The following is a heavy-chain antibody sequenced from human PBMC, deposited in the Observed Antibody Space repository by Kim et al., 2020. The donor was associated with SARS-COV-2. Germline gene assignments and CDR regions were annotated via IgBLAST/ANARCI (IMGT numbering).Heavy chain of an antibody. J-gene: IGHJ6*02. CDR1: GFTFSNAW. CDR2: IKSKTDGGTT. Sequence: GGSLRLSCAASGFTFSNAWMSWVRQAPGKGLEWVGRIKSKTDGGTTDYAAPVKGRFTISRDDSKNTLYLQMNSLKTEDTAVYYCTTEPEGWYLSYYGMDVWGQGTTVTVSS. CDR3: TTEPEGWYLSYYGMDV. D-gene: IGHD6-19*01. V-gene: IGHV3-15*01.